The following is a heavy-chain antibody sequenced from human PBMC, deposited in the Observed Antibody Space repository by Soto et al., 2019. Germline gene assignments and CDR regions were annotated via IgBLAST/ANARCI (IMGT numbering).Heavy chain of an antibody. J-gene: IGHJ4*02. CDR3: AKAIIPYYDILTGYSD. CDR2: ISGSGGST. Sequence: GGSLRLSCAASGFTFSSYAMSWVRQAPGKGLEWVSAISGSGGSTYYADSVKGRFTISRDNSKNTLYLQMNSLRAEDTAVYYCAKAIIPYYDILTGYSDWGQGTLVTVSS. D-gene: IGHD3-9*01. V-gene: IGHV3-23*01. CDR1: GFTFSSYA.